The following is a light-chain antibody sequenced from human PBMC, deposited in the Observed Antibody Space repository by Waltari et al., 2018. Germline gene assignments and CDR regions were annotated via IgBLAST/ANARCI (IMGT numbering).Light chain of an antibody. CDR3: AAWDDSLSGRV. CDR1: NSNIGSHN. Sequence: QSVLTQPPSASGTPGQGVIISCSGSNSNIGSHNLYWYQHLPGTAPKLLIFKNNRRASGGPERFSGSKSGTSAYLAISGLRSEDEADYYCAAWDDSLSGRVFGGGTKLTVL. V-gene: IGLV1-47*01. CDR2: KNN. J-gene: IGLJ3*02.